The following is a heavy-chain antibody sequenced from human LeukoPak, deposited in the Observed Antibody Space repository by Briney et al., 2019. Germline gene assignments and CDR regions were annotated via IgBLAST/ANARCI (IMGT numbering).Heavy chain of an antibody. CDR2: MNPNSGYT. Sequence: ASVTVSCKASGYTFTSHDINWVRQATGQGLEWMGWMNPNSGYTGYEQKFQGRVTMTRNTSTSTAYMELSSLRSEDTAVYYRARGGSSYNDEHEEFDYWGQGTVVTVSS. CDR3: ARGGSSYNDEHEEFDY. D-gene: IGHD3-22*01. J-gene: IGHJ4*02. V-gene: IGHV1-8*01. CDR1: GYTFTSHD.